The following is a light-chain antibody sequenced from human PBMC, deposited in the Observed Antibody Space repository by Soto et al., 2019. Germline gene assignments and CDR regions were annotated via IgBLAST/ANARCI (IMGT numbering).Light chain of an antibody. CDR3: QSSDKSVPGSVI. V-gene: IGLV1-40*01. J-gene: IGLJ2*01. CDR1: SSNIGAGCD. CDR2: LNN. Sequence: QSVLTQPRSMCGALGESVTISCTGSSSNIGAGCDVHWYRQLPGTPPKLLIYLNNDRPSGVPDRFSGSKSGTSASLAITGLRADDAASYYCQSSDKSVPGSVIFGGGT.